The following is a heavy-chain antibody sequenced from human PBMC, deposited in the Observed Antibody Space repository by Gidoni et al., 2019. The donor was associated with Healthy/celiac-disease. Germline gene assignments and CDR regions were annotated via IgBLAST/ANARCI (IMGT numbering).Heavy chain of an antibody. D-gene: IGHD3-22*01. CDR3: ARDAGSGYYYYRSYYFDY. V-gene: IGHV3-74*01. Sequence: EVQLVESGGGLVQPGGSLRLSWAASGCTFSSYGRHWVRQAPGKGLVGVSRINSDGSSTSYADSVKGRFTIARDNAKNTLYLQMNSLRAEDTAVYYCARDAGSGYYYYRSYYFDYWGQGTLVTVSS. J-gene: IGHJ4*02. CDR2: INSDGSST. CDR1: GCTFSSYG.